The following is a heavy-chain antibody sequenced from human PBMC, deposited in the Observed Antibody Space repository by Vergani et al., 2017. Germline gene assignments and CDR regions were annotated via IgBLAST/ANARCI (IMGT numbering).Heavy chain of an antibody. V-gene: IGHV3-33*01. CDR1: GFTFSSYD. Sequence: QVQLVESGGGVVQPGRSLRLSCAASGFTFSSYDMHWVRQAPGRGREWVAVIRYDGSNKDYADSVKGRFTISRDNSKNTLYLQMNSLRAEDTTVYYCARDRVEAARPRDYWGQGSLVTVSS. J-gene: IGHJ4*02. CDR2: IRYDGSNK. CDR3: ARDRVEAARPRDY. D-gene: IGHD6-6*01.